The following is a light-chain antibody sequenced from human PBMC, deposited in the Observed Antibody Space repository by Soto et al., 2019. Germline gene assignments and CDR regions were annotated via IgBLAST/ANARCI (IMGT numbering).Light chain of an antibody. V-gene: IGKV3-20*01. CDR1: QSVSSSY. J-gene: IGKJ5*01. CDR3: QQYGNSPIT. Sequence: EIVLTQPPGTLSLSPGERATLSCRASQSVSSSYLAWYQQKPGHAPRLLIYDASIRATGIPDRFSGSGSGTDFTLTISRLEPEDFAVYYCQQYGNSPITFGQGTRLDMK. CDR2: DAS.